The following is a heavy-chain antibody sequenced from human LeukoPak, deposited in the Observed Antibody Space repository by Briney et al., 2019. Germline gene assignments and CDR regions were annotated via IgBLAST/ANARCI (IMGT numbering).Heavy chain of an antibody. D-gene: IGHD2-2*01. Sequence: LAGGSLRLSCAASGFTVSSNYMSWVRQAPGKGLEWVSVIGGSGGDTYYADSVKGRLTISRDNSKNRLYLRMNGLRAEDTALYYCAKDFVVVPGLVNYFDSWGQGTLVTVSS. CDR3: AKDFVVVPGLVNYFDS. J-gene: IGHJ4*02. CDR1: GFTVSSNY. V-gene: IGHV3-23*01. CDR2: IGGSGGDT.